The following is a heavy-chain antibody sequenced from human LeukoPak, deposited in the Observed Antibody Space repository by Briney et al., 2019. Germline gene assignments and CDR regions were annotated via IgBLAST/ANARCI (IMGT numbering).Heavy chain of an antibody. D-gene: IGHD3-22*01. CDR1: GGSISSSSYY. Sequence: SETLSLTCTVSGGSISSSSYYWGWIRQPPGKGLEWIGSIYYSGSTYYNPSLKSRVAISEDTSKNQFSLKLSSVTAADTAVYYCARDGRYYDSSGYYADAFDIWGQGTMVTVSS. CDR2: IYYSGST. CDR3: ARDGRYYDSSGYYADAFDI. V-gene: IGHV4-39*07. J-gene: IGHJ3*02.